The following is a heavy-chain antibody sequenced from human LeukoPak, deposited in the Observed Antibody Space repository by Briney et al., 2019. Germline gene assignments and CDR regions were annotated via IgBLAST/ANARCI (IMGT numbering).Heavy chain of an antibody. CDR3: ARGRGRSPLWLVSTPLYFDY. J-gene: IGHJ4*02. CDR1: GGSFSGYY. V-gene: IGHV4-34*01. D-gene: IGHD5-18*01. Sequence: PSETLSLTCAVYGGSFSGYYWSWIRQPPGKGLEWIGEINLSGSTNYNPSLKRRVTISVDTSKNQFSLKLSSVTAADTAVYYCARGRGRSPLWLVSTPLYFDYWGQGTLVTVSS. CDR2: INLSGST.